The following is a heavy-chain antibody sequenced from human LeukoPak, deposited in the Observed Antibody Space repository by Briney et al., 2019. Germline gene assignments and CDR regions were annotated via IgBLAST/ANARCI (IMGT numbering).Heavy chain of an antibody. CDR1: GYSISSGYY. D-gene: IGHD2-2*01. J-gene: IGHJ5*02. Sequence: SETLSPTCAVSGYSISSGYYWGWIRQPPGKGLEWIGSIYHSGSTYYNPSHKSRVTISVDTSKNQFSLKLSSVTAADTAVYYCARDVAALVEVVPAVIGGWFDPWGQGTLVTVSS. CDR3: ARDVAALVEVVPAVIGGWFDP. CDR2: IYHSGST. V-gene: IGHV4-38-2*02.